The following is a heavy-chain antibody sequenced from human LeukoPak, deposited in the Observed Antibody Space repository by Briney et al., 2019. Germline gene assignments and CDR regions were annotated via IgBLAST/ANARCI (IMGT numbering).Heavy chain of an antibody. Sequence: GGSLRLSCVGSGFTFSSYSMNWVRQAPGKGLEWVSYISSSSSTIYYADSVKGRFTISRDDAKNSMYLQMNGLREEDTAVYYCARDPGSYAFFDYWGQGTLVTVSS. V-gene: IGHV3-48*02. J-gene: IGHJ4*02. CDR1: GFTFSSYS. D-gene: IGHD3-10*01. CDR3: ARDPGSYAFFDY. CDR2: ISSSSSTI.